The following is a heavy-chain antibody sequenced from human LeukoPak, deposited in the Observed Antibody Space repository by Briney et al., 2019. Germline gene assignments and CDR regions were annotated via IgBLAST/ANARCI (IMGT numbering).Heavy chain of an antibody. Sequence: PGGSLRLSCSASGFAFSNYATHWVRQAAGKGLEYVAGINSNGGSTFYADSVKGRFTMSGDNSKNTLYLQMSSLRAEDTAVYYCVKGTSAKYYYYGMDVWGQGTTVTVSS. V-gene: IGHV3-64D*06. J-gene: IGHJ6*02. D-gene: IGHD1-26*01. CDR3: VKGTSAKYYYYGMDV. CDR2: INSNGGST. CDR1: GFAFSNYA.